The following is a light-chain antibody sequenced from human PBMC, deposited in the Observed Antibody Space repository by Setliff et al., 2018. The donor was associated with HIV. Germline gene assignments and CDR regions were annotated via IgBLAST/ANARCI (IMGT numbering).Light chain of an antibody. CDR2: DVS. CDR3: FSYTNTDTFV. CDR1: PSDVGGFTL. J-gene: IGLJ1*01. V-gene: IGLV2-23*02. Sequence: QSALSQPASVSGSPGQSITISCTGTPSDVGGFTLVSWYQKYPDRVPKLIIYDVSKRPSGVSDRFAGSKSANTASLTISGLQAEDEADYFCFSYTNTDTFVFGTGTKVTVL.